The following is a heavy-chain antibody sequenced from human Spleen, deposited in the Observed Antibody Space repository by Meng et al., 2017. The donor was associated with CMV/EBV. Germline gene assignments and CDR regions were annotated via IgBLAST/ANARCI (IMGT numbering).Heavy chain of an antibody. CDR2: SNHSEST. Sequence: QVQPRLGDAGLSQPLASIAFTCAVYCGSFSGNYCSWLPEHPGKGLERIEESNHSESTTSNTSRKTRVTISADTSKNQFLMKLNAVTAADAASYYCVREGGGYWGQGTLVTVSS. CDR3: VREGGGY. D-gene: IGHD3-16*01. V-gene: IGHV4-34*01. CDR1: CGSFSGNY. J-gene: IGHJ4*02.